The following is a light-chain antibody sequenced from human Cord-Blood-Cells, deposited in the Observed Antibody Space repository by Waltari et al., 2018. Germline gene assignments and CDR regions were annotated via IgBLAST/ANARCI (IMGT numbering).Light chain of an antibody. V-gene: IGKV1-39*01. CDR3: QQSYSTPPRT. CDR2: AAS. Sequence: DIQMTQSPSSLSASVGERVTITRRARHSISSYFNWYQQKQGKAPKVLIYAASSMQSGVTSRFIGSRSWTDFTLTISSLQPEDVATYYCQQSYSTPPRTFGGGTKVEIK. CDR1: HSISSY. J-gene: IGKJ4*01.